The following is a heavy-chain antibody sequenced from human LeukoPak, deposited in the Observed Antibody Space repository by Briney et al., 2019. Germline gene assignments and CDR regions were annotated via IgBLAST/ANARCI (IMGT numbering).Heavy chain of an antibody. D-gene: IGHD6-13*01. Sequence: SGTLSLTCAVYGGSFSGYYWSWIRQPPGKGLEWIGEINHSGSTNYNPSLKSRVTISVDTSKNQFSLKLSSVTAADTAVYYCAGSIAAAGTGWFDPWGQGTLVTVSS. V-gene: IGHV4-34*01. CDR1: GGSFSGYY. J-gene: IGHJ5*02. CDR3: AGSIAAAGTGWFDP. CDR2: INHSGST.